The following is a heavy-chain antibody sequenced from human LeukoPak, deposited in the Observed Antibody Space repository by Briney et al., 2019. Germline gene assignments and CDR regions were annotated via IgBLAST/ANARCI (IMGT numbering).Heavy chain of an antibody. CDR2: IYYSGST. V-gene: IGHV4-59*08. J-gene: IGHJ6*02. Sequence: SSETLSLTCTVSGGSTSSYYWSWIRQPPGKGLEWIGYIYYSGSTNYNPSLKSRVTISVDTSKNQFSLKLSSVTAADTAVYYCARHRAARYYYGMDVWGQGTTVTVSS. CDR1: GGSTSSYY. D-gene: IGHD6-6*01. CDR3: ARHRAARYYYGMDV.